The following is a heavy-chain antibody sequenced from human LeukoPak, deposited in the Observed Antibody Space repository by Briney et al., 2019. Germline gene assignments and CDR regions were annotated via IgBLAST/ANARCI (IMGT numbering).Heavy chain of an antibody. J-gene: IGHJ4*02. CDR3: ARDLRPGGY. D-gene: IGHD3-16*01. Sequence: GGSLRLSXAASGFTFCSYSMNWVRQAPGKGLEWVSYISSSSSTIYYADSVKGRFTISRDNAKNSLYLQMNSLRAEDTAVYYCARDLRPGGYWGQGTLVTVSS. V-gene: IGHV3-48*01. CDR1: GFTFCSYS. CDR2: ISSSSSTI.